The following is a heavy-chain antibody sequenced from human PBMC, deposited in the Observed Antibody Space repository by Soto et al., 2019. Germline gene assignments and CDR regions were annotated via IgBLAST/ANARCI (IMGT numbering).Heavy chain of an antibody. J-gene: IGHJ1*01. CDR3: AKGGDFEYFHY. CDR2: ISFDGSNK. D-gene: IGHD4-17*01. V-gene: IGHV3-30*18. Sequence: GGSLRLSWVASGVTFSSYGRHWVRQAPGKGLEWVAVISFDGSNKYYADSVKGRFTISRDNSKNTLYVQMNSLRAEDTAVYFCAKGGDFEYFHYWGQGTLVTVSS. CDR1: GVTFSSYG.